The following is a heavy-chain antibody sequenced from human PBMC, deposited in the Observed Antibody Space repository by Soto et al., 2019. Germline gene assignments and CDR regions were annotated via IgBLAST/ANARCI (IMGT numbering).Heavy chain of an antibody. V-gene: IGHV3-23*01. CDR3: AKDQVPYCSGGSCYSKNYYGMDV. CDR1: GFTFSSYA. CDR2: ISGSGGST. J-gene: IGHJ6*02. Sequence: GGSLRLSCAASGFTFSSYAMSWVRQAPGKWLEWVSAISGSGGSTYYADSVKGRFTISRDNSKNTLYLQMNSLRAEDTAVYYCAKDQVPYCSGGSCYSKNYYGMDVWGQGTTVTVSS. D-gene: IGHD2-15*01.